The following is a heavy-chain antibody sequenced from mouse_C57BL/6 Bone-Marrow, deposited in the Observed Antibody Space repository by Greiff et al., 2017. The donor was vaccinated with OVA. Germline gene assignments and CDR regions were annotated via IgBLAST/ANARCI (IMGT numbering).Heavy chain of an antibody. CDR3: ARHRKNGYYAGDYAMDY. J-gene: IGHJ4*01. D-gene: IGHD2-3*01. V-gene: IGHV5-12*01. CDR1: GFTFSDYY. CDR2: ISNGGGST. Sequence: DVQLVESGGGLVQPGGSLKLSCAASGFTFSDYYMYWVRQTPEKRLEWVAYISNGGGSTYYPDTVKGRFTISRDNAKNTLYLQMSRVKSEDTAMYYCARHRKNGYYAGDYAMDYWGQGTSVTVSS.